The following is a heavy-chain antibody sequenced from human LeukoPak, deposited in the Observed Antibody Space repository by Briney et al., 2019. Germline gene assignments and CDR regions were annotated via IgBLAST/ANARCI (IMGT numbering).Heavy chain of an antibody. Sequence: GESLKISCKGSGYSFTTYWISWVRQMPGKGLEWMGRIDPSDSYTNYSPSFQGHVTISADKSFSTAYLQWTSLKASDTTMYYCARHAKAYGSSCDYWGQGTLVTVSS. D-gene: IGHD6-13*01. J-gene: IGHJ4*02. CDR3: ARHAKAYGSSCDY. CDR1: GYSFTTYW. V-gene: IGHV5-10-1*01. CDR2: IDPSDSYT.